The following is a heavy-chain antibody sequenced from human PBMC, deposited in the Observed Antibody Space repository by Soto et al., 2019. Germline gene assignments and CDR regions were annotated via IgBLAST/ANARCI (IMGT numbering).Heavy chain of an antibody. CDR1: GFTFSSYS. Sequence: PGGSLRLSCAASGFTFSSYSMNWVRQAPGKGLEWVSYISSSSSTIYYADSVKGRFTISRDNAKNSLYLQMNSLRDEDTAVYYCARDRWQWLEKTTWFDPWGKGTLVTVSS. CDR3: ARDRWQWLEKTTWFDP. CDR2: ISSSSSTI. D-gene: IGHD6-19*01. J-gene: IGHJ5*02. V-gene: IGHV3-48*02.